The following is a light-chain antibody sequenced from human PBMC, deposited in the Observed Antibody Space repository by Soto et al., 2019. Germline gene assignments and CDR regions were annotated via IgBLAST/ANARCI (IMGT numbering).Light chain of an antibody. Sequence: EIVLTQSPGTLSLSPGERATLSCSSSQSVSSSYLAWYQQKPGQGPRLLIYGASSRATGIPDRFSGSGSGTDFTLTISRLEPEDFAVYYCQQYGSSPITFGQGSRLEI. CDR1: QSVSSSY. J-gene: IGKJ5*01. CDR3: QQYGSSPIT. V-gene: IGKV3-20*01. CDR2: GAS.